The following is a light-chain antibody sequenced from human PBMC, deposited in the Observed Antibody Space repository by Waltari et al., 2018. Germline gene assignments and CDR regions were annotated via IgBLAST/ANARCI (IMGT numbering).Light chain of an antibody. V-gene: IGKV2-28*01. CDR3: MQALQTSIT. J-gene: IGKJ5*01. CDR1: QSPLHSSGKTY. CDR2: LGS. Sequence: DTVMTQSPLSLPVTPEYPASISCPSSQSPLHSSGKTYLDLYLQKPGQSPQLLIYLGSIRASGVSDRFSGSASGTDFTLKISRVEAEDVGVYYCMQALQTSITFGQGTRLEIK.